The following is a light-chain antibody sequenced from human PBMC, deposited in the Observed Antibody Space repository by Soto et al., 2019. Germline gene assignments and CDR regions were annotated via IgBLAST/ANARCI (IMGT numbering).Light chain of an antibody. CDR2: DTS. CDR3: QQSHNLPLS. CDR1: QDIDNY. V-gene: IGKV1-33*01. Sequence: DIPMTQSPSSLSASVGDRVTITCQASQDIDNYLNWYQQKPGKAPKLLIYDTSNLGTGVPSRFSGSGSGTDFTFAISSLQPEDVATYYCQQSHNLPLSFGGGTKVQI. J-gene: IGKJ4*01.